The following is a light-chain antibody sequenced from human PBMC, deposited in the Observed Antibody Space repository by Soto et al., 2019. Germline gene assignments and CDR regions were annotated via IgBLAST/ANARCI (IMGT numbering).Light chain of an antibody. CDR2: RNN. CDR1: SSNIGSNS. Sequence: QSVLTQPPSASWTPGQRVTISCSGSSSNIGSNSVYWYQQLPGTAPKLLVYRNNQRPPGVPDRFSGSKSGTSASLAISGLRSEDEADYYCAAWDDSLSGVVFGGGTKVTVL. CDR3: AAWDDSLSGVV. V-gene: IGLV1-47*01. J-gene: IGLJ2*01.